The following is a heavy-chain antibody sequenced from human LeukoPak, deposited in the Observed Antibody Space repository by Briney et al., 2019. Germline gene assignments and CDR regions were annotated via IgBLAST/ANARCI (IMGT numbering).Heavy chain of an antibody. Sequence: ASVKVSCKASGYTITSYDINWVRQATGQGLGWMGWMNPNTGNTGYAQKFQGRISFTRDISINTAYMELSSLRSDDTAVYYCARVPTLGIYYYYHYMDVWGKGTTVTVSS. CDR1: GYTITSYD. CDR3: ARVPTLGIYYYYHYMDV. CDR2: MNPNTGNT. V-gene: IGHV1-8*01. D-gene: IGHD7-27*01. J-gene: IGHJ6*03.